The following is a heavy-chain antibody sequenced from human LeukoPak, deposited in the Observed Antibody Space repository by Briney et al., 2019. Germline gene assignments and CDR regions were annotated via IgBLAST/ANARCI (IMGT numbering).Heavy chain of an antibody. V-gene: IGHV3-23*01. D-gene: IGHD3-10*01. CDR3: AKDLSGSGSYYPLDY. CDR1: GFTFSSFA. Sequence: PGGSLRLSCAASGFTFSSFAMSWVRKAPGKGLEWVSAVDGRGSSTYYADSVKGRFTISRDNSNNTLYLQMNSLRAEDTAEYYCAKDLSGSGSYYPLDYWGQGTLVTVSS. CDR2: VDGRGSST. J-gene: IGHJ4*02.